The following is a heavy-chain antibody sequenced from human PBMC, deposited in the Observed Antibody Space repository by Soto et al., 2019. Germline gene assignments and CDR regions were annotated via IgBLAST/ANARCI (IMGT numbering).Heavy chain of an antibody. V-gene: IGHV4-34*01. CDR2: IDESGNI. J-gene: IGHJ6*02. Sequence: SETLSLTCAVYGGSFSGYYWIWIRQPPGKGLEWIGEIDESGNIHYNPSLKSRVTISVDTSKNQFSLKLSSVTAADTAMYYCARDRGEYYDILTGYTPYYYYYGMDVWGQGTTVTVSS. CDR3: ARDRGEYYDILTGYTPYYYYYGMDV. CDR1: GGSFSGYY. D-gene: IGHD3-9*01.